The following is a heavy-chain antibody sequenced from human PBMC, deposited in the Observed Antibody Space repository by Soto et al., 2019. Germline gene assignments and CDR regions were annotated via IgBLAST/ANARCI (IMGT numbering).Heavy chain of an antibody. CDR2: INAGNGNT. J-gene: IGHJ4*02. CDR3: AREGRDGYNSPLDY. CDR1: GYTFTSYA. Sequence: QVQLVQSGAEVKKPGASVKVSCKASGYTFTSYAMHWVRQAPGQRLEWMGWINAGNGNTKYSQKFQGRVTITADESTSTAYMELSSLRSEDTAVYYCAREGRDGYNSPLDYWGQGTLVTVSS. V-gene: IGHV1-3*01. D-gene: IGHD5-12*01.